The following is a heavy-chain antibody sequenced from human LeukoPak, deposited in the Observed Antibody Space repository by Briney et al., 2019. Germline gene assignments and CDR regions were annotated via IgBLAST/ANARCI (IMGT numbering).Heavy chain of an antibody. CDR3: TREEYPLGGPNYYYYGMDV. CDR1: GFTFGDYA. CDR2: IRSKAYGGTT. D-gene: IGHD2-2*01. J-gene: IGHJ6*02. Sequence: PGRSLRLSCTASGFTFGDYAMSWFRQAPGKGLEWVGFIRSKAYGGTTEYAASVKGRFTISRDDSKSIAYPQMNSLKTEDTAVYYCTREEYPLGGPNYYYYGMDVWGQGTTVTVSS. V-gene: IGHV3-49*03.